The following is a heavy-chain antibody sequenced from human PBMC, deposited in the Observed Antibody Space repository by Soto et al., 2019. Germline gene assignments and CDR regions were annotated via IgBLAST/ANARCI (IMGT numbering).Heavy chain of an antibody. CDR1: GFDFSTYG. J-gene: IGHJ4*02. Sequence: QVQLVESGGGVVQPGRSLRLSCAASGFDFSTYGMHWVRQAPGKGPEWVAVIWYDGSNKYYVDSVRGRFIISRDNSKSTMFLQLNSLRGDDTAVYYCARAVGPFDYWGQGTLVTVSS. CDR2: IWYDGSNK. CDR3: ARAVGPFDY. V-gene: IGHV3-33*01. D-gene: IGHD1-26*01.